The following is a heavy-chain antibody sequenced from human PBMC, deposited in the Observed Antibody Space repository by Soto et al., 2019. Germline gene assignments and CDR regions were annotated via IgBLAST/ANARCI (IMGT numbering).Heavy chain of an antibody. V-gene: IGHV4-59*01. CDR2: ISYSGSP. CDR1: GGSISSYY. J-gene: IGHJ6*02. Sequence: SETLSLTCTVSGGSISSYYWSGIRQPPGKGLEWIGYISYSGSPNANPSLKSRVPIAVDTSKNQFALKLSSVTAADTAVYYCARGTMYVWGQGTTVTVSS. CDR3: ARGTMYV.